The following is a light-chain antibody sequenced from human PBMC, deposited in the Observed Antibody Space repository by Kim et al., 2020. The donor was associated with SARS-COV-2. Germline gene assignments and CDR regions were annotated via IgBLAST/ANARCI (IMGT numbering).Light chain of an antibody. CDR3: QQSYSTLCT. Sequence: DIQMTQSPSSLSASVGDRVIITCRASQSISSFLNWYQQKPGKAPKVLIYAASRLQSGVPLRFSGSGSGTDFTLTISSLQPEDFATYYCQQSYSTLCTFGQGTKLEIK. J-gene: IGKJ2*02. CDR2: AAS. CDR1: QSISSF. V-gene: IGKV1-39*01.